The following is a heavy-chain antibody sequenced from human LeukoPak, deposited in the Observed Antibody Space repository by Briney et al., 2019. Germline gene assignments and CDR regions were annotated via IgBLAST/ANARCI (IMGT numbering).Heavy chain of an antibody. CDR2: INGDGSST. Sequence: GGSLRLSCAASGFTFSNYWMHWVRQAPGKGLVWVSRINGDGSSTTYADSVKGRFTISRDNAKNTLYLQMNGLRAEDTAVYYRARDLVVTSAYWGQGTLVTVSS. J-gene: IGHJ4*02. CDR3: ARDLVVTSAY. V-gene: IGHV3-74*01. D-gene: IGHD2-2*01. CDR1: GFTFSNYW.